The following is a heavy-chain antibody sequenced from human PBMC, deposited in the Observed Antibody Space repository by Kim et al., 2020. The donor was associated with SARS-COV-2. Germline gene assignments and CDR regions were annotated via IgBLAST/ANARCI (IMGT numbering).Heavy chain of an antibody. D-gene: IGHD6-19*01. CDR3: ARGEPQEAVAGAVDY. CDR2: ISSSTGTI. Sequence: GGSLRLSCAASGFTFSSYSMNWVRQAPGMGLQWVSYISSSTGTIYYADSVKGRFTVSRDNAKNSLYLQMNSLRDEDTAVYYCARGEPQEAVAGAVDYWGQGTLVTVSS. CDR1: GFTFSSYS. J-gene: IGHJ4*02. V-gene: IGHV3-48*02.